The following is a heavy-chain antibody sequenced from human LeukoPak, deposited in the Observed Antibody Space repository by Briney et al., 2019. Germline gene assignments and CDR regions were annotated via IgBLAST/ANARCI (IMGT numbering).Heavy chain of an antibody. Sequence: GGSLRLSCAASGFTFSSYAMSWVRQAPGKGLEWVSAISGSGGSTYYADSVKGRFTISRDNSKNTLYLQMNSLRAEDTAVYYCAKAHLRFLEWLPFDYWGQGTLVTVSS. D-gene: IGHD3-3*01. J-gene: IGHJ4*02. CDR3: AKAHLRFLEWLPFDY. CDR2: ISGSGGST. CDR1: GFTFSSYA. V-gene: IGHV3-23*01.